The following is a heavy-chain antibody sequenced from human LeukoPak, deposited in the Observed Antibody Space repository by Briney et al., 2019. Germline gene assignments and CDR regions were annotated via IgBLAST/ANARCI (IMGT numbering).Heavy chain of an antibody. V-gene: IGHV3-33*01. D-gene: IGHD2-15*01. CDR1: GFTFSSYG. Sequence: GGSLRLSCAAPGFTFSSYGMHWVRQAPGKGLEWVAVIWYDGSNKYYADSVKGRFTISRDNSKNTLYLQMNSLRAEDTAVYYCARDPEGYCSGGSCLGYYFDYWGQGTLVTVSS. CDR3: ARDPEGYCSGGSCLGYYFDY. J-gene: IGHJ4*02. CDR2: IWYDGSNK.